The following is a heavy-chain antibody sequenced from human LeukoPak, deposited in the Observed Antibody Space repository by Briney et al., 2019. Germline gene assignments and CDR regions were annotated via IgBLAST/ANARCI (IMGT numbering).Heavy chain of an antibody. CDR1: GFTFSSYA. J-gene: IGHJ4*02. CDR3: EISVTRDIDY. Sequence: PGGSLRLSCAASGFTFSSYAMHWVRQAPGQGLEWVSAISGSGGSTYYADSVKGRFTISRDNSKNTLYLQMNSLRAEDTAVYYCEISVTRDIDYWGQGTLVTVSS. CDR2: ISGSGGST. V-gene: IGHV3-23*01. D-gene: IGHD4-17*01.